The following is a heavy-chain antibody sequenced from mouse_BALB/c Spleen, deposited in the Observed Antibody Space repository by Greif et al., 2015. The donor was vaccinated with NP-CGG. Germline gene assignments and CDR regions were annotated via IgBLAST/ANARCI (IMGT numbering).Heavy chain of an antibody. J-gene: IGHJ4*01. CDR3: ARDDPYYAMDY. Sequence: EVKLVESGGGLVQPGGSRKLSCAASGFTFSSFGMHWVRQAPERGLEWVAYISSGSSTIYYADTVKGRFTISRDNPKNTLFLQMTSLRSEDTAMDYCARDDPYYAMDYWGQGTSVTVSS. CDR1: GFTFSSFG. V-gene: IGHV5-17*02. CDR2: ISSGSSTI.